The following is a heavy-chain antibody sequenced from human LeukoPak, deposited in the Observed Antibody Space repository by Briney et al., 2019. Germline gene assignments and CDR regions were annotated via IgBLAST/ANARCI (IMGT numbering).Heavy chain of an antibody. CDR3: ATGYCSGGSCPYYYYMDV. Sequence: QPGGSLRLSCAASEFSVGSNYMTWVRQAPGKGLEWVSLIYSGGSTYYADSVKGRFTISRDNSKNTLYLQMNSLRAEDTAVYYCATGYCSGGSCPYYYYMDVWGKGPRSPSP. CDR1: EFSVGSNY. CDR2: IYSGGST. D-gene: IGHD2-15*01. V-gene: IGHV3-66*01. J-gene: IGHJ6*03.